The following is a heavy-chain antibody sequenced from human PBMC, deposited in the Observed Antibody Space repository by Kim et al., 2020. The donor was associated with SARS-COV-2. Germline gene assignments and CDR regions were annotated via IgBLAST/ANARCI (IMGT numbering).Heavy chain of an antibody. CDR3: ATQYCDVHCYIADFDY. CDR2: ISFRGDVT. CDR1: GFTFRNYV. J-gene: IGHJ4*02. D-gene: IGHD2-21*02. V-gene: IGHV3-23*01. Sequence: GGSLRLSCIASGFTFRNYVMSWVRQAPGKGLEWVSAISFRGDVTYSADSVKGRFTISRDNSRNMVYLQMNSLRVEDTATYYCATQYCDVHCYIADFDYWGQGTLVTVSS.